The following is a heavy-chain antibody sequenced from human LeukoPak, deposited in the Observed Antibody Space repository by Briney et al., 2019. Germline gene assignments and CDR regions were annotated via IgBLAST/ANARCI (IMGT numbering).Heavy chain of an antibody. D-gene: IGHD3-9*01. CDR2: MNHSGST. Sequence: PSETLSLTCAVYGGSFSGYYWSWIRQPPGKGLEWIGEMNHSGSTNYNPSLKSRVTISVDTSKNQFSLKLSSVTAADTAVYYCARRARYFDGLLYNAFDIWGQGTMVTVSS. CDR3: ARRARYFDGLLYNAFDI. CDR1: GGSFSGYY. J-gene: IGHJ3*02. V-gene: IGHV4-34*01.